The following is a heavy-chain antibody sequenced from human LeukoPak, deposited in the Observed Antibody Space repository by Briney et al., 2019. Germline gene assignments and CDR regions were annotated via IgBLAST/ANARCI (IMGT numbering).Heavy chain of an antibody. V-gene: IGHV1-2*02. CDR3: ARDLSLLYYGSGSFLYY. Sequence: ASVTVSCKASGYTFTGYYMHWVRQAPGQGLEWMGWINPNSGGTNYAQKFQGRVTMTRDTSISTAYMELSRLRSDDTAVYYCARDLSLLYYGSGSFLYYWGQGTLVTVSS. CDR2: INPNSGGT. J-gene: IGHJ4*02. CDR1: GYTFTGYY. D-gene: IGHD3-10*01.